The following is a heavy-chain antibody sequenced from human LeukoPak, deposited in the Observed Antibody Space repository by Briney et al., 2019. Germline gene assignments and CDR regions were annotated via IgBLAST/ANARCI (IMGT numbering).Heavy chain of an antibody. CDR1: GFTFDDYA. J-gene: IGHJ6*02. CDR2: LYSGGST. D-gene: IGHD6-13*01. V-gene: IGHV3-53*01. Sequence: GGSLRLSCAASGFTFDDYAMHWVRQAPGKGLEWVSVLYSGGSTYYADSVKGRFTISRDNSKNTLYLRMNNLRVEDTAVYYCAREAYSSSWDWGQGTTVTVSS. CDR3: AREAYSSSWD.